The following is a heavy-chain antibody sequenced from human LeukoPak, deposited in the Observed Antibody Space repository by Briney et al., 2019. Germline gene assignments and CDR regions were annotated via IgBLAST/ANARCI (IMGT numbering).Heavy chain of an antibody. CDR1: GFTFSSYA. V-gene: IGHV3-48*04. J-gene: IGHJ3*02. Sequence: PGGSLRLSCAASGFTFSSYAMSWVRQAPGKGLEWVSYISSSGSPIYYADSVKGRFTISRDNAKNSLYLQMNSLRTEDTAVYYCARDGGDYDAFDIWGQGTLVTVSS. CDR3: ARDGGDYDAFDI. CDR2: ISSSGSPI. D-gene: IGHD2-21*02.